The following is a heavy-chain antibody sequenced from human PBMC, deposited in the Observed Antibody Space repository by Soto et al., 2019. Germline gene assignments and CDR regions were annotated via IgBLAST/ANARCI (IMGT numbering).Heavy chain of an antibody. D-gene: IGHD2-21*01. CDR3: ARDKIPGLFDY. V-gene: IGHV4-30-2*01. CDR2: TYHSGST. Sequence: PSETLSLTCDVSGDTISTGGYTWAWIRQPPGKALEWIGHTYHSGSTNYNPSLKSRVTISVDTSKNQFSLKLTSVTAADTAVYYCARDKIPGLFDYWGQGTLVTVSP. J-gene: IGHJ4*02. CDR1: GDTISTGGYT.